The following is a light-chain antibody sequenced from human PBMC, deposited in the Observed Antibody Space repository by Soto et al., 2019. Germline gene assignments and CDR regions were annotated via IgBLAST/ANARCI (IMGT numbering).Light chain of an antibody. CDR1: QTVNRN. Sequence: EIVVTQSPAILSVSPGERATLSCRASQTVNRNLAWYQQKPGQAPTLLIYGASTRATGIPARFTGSVSGTDFTLTISSLQSEDFAVYYCQEYSQWPLFTFGPGTKVDIK. CDR3: QEYSQWPLFT. J-gene: IGKJ3*01. CDR2: GAS. V-gene: IGKV3-15*01.